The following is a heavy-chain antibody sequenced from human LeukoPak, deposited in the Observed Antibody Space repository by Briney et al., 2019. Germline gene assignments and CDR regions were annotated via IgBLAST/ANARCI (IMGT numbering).Heavy chain of an antibody. CDR2: ISSSSSTI. Sequence: PGGSLRLSCAASGFTFRSYSMNWVRQAPGKGLEWVSYISSSSSTIYYADSVKGRFTISRDSAKNSLYLQMNSLRAEDTAVYYCARRHWNYFAFDIWGQGTMVTVSS. J-gene: IGHJ3*02. V-gene: IGHV3-48*01. CDR3: ARRHWNYFAFDI. D-gene: IGHD1-7*01. CDR1: GFTFRSYS.